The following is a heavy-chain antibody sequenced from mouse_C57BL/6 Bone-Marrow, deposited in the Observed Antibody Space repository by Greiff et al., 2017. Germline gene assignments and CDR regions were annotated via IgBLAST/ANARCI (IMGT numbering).Heavy chain of an antibody. Sequence: QVQLQQPGAELVKPGASVKLSCKASGYTFTSYWMHWVKQRPGQGLEWIGMIHPNSGSTNYNEKFKSKATLTVDKSSSTAYMQLSSLTSEDTAVYYCARCAFYYGYHYWGQGTLVTVSA. CDR3: ARCAFYYGYHY. J-gene: IGHJ3*01. CDR1: GYTFTSYW. V-gene: IGHV1-64*01. CDR2: IHPNSGST. D-gene: IGHD2-2*01.